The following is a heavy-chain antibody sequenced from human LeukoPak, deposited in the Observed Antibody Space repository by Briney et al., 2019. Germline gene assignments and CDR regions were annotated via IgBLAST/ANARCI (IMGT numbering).Heavy chain of an antibody. D-gene: IGHD1-26*01. V-gene: IGHV4-38-2*01. J-gene: IGHJ4*02. CDR3: ARAAPARGSYHATCFDY. Sequence: KTSETLSLTCAVSGYSISSGYYWGWIRQPPGKGLEWIGSIYHSGSTYYNPSLKSRVTISVDTSKNQFSLKLSSVTAADTAVYYCARAAPARGSYHATCFDYWGQGTLVTVSS. CDR2: IYHSGST. CDR1: GYSISSGYY.